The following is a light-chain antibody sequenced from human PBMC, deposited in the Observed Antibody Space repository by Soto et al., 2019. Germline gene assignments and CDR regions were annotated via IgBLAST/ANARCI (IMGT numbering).Light chain of an antibody. CDR3: SAWDDSLSGDV. CDR1: SFNIGGNY. J-gene: IGLJ1*01. CDR2: RND. Sequence: QSVLTQAPSASGTPGQRVTISCSGSSFNIGGNYVYWYQQLPGTAPKLVIFRNDQRPSGIPDRISGSKSGTSASLAISGLRSEDEADYYCSAWDDSLSGDVFGTGTKVTVL. V-gene: IGLV1-47*01.